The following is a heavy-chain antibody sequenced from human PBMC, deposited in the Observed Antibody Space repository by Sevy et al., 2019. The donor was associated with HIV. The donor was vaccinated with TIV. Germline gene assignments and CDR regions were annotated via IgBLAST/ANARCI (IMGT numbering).Heavy chain of an antibody. V-gene: IGHV3-53*01. CDR2: IYAGGST. J-gene: IGHJ3*02. Sequence: GGSLRLSCAASGFAVSRNYISWVRQAPGKGLEWVSVIYAGGSTYYADSVKGRFTVSRDNVKNTLYYQMNSLRVEDTAVYYCASQLGIGPFDIWGQGTTVTVSS. CDR3: ASQLGIGPFDI. CDR1: GFAVSRNY. D-gene: IGHD1-1*01.